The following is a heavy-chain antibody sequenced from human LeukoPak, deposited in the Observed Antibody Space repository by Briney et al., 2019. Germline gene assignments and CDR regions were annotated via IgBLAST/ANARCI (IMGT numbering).Heavy chain of an antibody. V-gene: IGHV3-33*01. Sequence: GGSLRLSCAASGFTFSSYGMHWVRQAPGKGLEWVAVIWYDGSNKYYADSVKGRFTISRDNSKNTLYPQMNSLRAEDTAVYYCASAGYSSGWYDFDYWGQGTLVTVSS. CDR2: IWYDGSNK. CDR3: ASAGYSSGWYDFDY. D-gene: IGHD6-19*01. J-gene: IGHJ4*02. CDR1: GFTFSSYG.